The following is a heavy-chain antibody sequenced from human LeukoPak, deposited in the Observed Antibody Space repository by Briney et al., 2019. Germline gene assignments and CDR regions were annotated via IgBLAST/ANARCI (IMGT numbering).Heavy chain of an antibody. CDR2: VSKDGNNI. CDR3: ARDFLWLVDY. V-gene: IGHV3-30-3*01. CDR1: GFGFINFH. J-gene: IGHJ4*02. Sequence: QPGGSLRLSCAASGFGFINFHIHWVRQAPGKGLEWLAFVSKDGNNIYYADSVKGRFTISRDNSKSTLYLQMNSLRADDTAIYYFARDFLWLVDYWGQGTLVTVSS. D-gene: IGHD6-19*01.